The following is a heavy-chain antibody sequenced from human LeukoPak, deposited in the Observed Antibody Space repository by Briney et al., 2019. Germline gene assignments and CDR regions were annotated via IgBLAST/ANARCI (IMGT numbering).Heavy chain of an antibody. J-gene: IGHJ6*02. D-gene: IGHD3-22*01. V-gene: IGHV1-3*01. Sequence: VASVNVSCKASGYTFTSYAMHWVRQAPGQRLEWMGWINAGNGNTKYSQKFQGRVTITRDTSASTAYMELSSLRSEDTAVYYCATSTYYYDSSGYYWYYYYGMDVWGQRTTVTVSS. CDR2: INAGNGNT. CDR3: ATSTYYYDSSGYYWYYYYGMDV. CDR1: GYTFTSYA.